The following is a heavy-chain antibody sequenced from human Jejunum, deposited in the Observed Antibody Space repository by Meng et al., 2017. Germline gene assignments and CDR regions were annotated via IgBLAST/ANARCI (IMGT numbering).Heavy chain of an antibody. Sequence: EVQVVESGGGLVQPGGSLRLSCAASGFTFSSYWMHWVRQAPGKGLEWVSQINVDAGTITYADSVKGRFTISRDNAKNTLYLQMNSLRVEDTAVYFCARVQKGYCDYSGQGTLVTVSS. J-gene: IGHJ4*02. CDR1: GFTFSSYW. CDR2: INVDAGTI. CDR3: ARVQKGYCDY. D-gene: IGHD1-1*01. V-gene: IGHV3-74*02.